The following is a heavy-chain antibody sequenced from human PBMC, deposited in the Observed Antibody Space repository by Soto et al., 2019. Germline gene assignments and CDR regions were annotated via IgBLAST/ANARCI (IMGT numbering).Heavy chain of an antibody. CDR2: ISYDGSNK. D-gene: IGHD5-18*01. V-gene: IGHV3-30*18. CDR3: AKGRGDTNFQDYYYMDV. CDR1: GFTFSSYG. J-gene: IGHJ6*03. Sequence: GGSLRLSCAASGFTFSSYGMHWVRQAPGKGLEWVAVISYDGSNKYYADSMKGRFTISRDNSKNTLYLQMNSLRAEDTAVYYCAKGRGDTNFQDYYYMDVWGKGTTVTVSS.